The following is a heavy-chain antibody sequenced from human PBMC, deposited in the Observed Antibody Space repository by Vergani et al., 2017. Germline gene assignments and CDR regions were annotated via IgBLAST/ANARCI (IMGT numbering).Heavy chain of an antibody. CDR1: GFTFSDYG. CDR2: ILYDGSNK. J-gene: IGHJ4*02. CDR3: AKDRERGSTDY. Sequence: QVQLVESGGGVVQPGRSLRLSCAASGFTFSDYGMHWVRQAPGKGLEWVGVILYDGSNKYYADSVKGRFTISRDNSKNTLCLQKNSLRAEDTAVYYCAKDRERGSTDYWGQGTLVTVSS. V-gene: IGHV3-30*18. D-gene: IGHD1-1*01.